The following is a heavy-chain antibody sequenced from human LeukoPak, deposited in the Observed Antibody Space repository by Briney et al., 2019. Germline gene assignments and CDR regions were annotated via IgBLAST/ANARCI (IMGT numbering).Heavy chain of an antibody. D-gene: IGHD3-22*01. CDR2: IYSGGST. Sequence: PGGSPRLSCAASGFTVSGIYMSWVRQAPGKGLEWVSVIYSGGSTYYPDSVKGRFTISRDNSKNTVYLQMNALRAEDTAVYYCARARYDTSGYPHFDYWGQGTLVTVSS. J-gene: IGHJ4*02. CDR3: ARARYDTSGYPHFDY. V-gene: IGHV3-66*01. CDR1: GFTVSGIY.